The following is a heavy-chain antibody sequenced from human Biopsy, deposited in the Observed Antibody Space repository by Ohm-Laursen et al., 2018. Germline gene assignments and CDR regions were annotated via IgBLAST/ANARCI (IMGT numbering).Heavy chain of an antibody. J-gene: IGHJ5*02. V-gene: IGHV4-31*01. Sequence: SQTLSLTWTVSGGSISSGGSYWSWVRQRPGKGLEWIGYIFNSANTYYNPPLKNLITISGDTSKNQFSLKLNSVTAADTAMYYCARGDYFDSNGYFWFDPWGQGTLVTVSS. CDR1: GGSISSGGSY. CDR3: ARGDYFDSNGYFWFDP. CDR2: IFNSANT. D-gene: IGHD3-22*01.